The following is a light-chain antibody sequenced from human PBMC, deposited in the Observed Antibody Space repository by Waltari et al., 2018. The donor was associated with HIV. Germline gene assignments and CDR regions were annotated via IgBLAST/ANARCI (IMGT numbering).Light chain of an antibody. Sequence: QSVLTQPPSVSGAPGQRVTISCTGSSSNIGAGYHVHWYQQLPGTAPKVLIYGNSHRPSGVPDRFAGSKSGTSASLAITGLQAEDEADYHCQSHDSSLSGYVFGTGTKVTVL. CDR1: SSNIGAGYH. CDR3: QSHDSSLSGYV. V-gene: IGLV1-40*01. CDR2: GNS. J-gene: IGLJ1*01.